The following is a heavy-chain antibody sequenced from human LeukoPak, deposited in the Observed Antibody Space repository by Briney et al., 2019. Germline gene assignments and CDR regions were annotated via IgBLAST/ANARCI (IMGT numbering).Heavy chain of an antibody. D-gene: IGHD1-1*01. CDR3: SRDKENDDPPRTLLY. V-gene: IGHV3-49*03. CDR1: GFTFGDYA. Sequence: GGSLRLSCTASGFTFGDYAMSWFRQAPGKGLEWVGFIRIKPYGGTTEYAASLKGRFIISRDDSKSIAYLQMNSLRAEDTAVYYCSRDKENDDPPRTLLYWGQGTLVTVSS. J-gene: IGHJ4*02. CDR2: IRIKPYGGTT.